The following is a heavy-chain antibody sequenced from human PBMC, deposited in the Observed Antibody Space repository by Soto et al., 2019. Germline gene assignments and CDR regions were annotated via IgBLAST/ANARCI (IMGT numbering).Heavy chain of an antibody. CDR2: TYYRSKWYN. CDR3: ARDKDIVVVPAAIRAYYYYGMDV. D-gene: IGHD2-2*02. Sequence: SQTLSLTCAISGDSVSSNSAAWNWIRQSPSRGLEWLGRTYYRSKWYNDYAVSVKSRITINPDTSKNQFSLQLNSVTPEDTAMYYCARDKDIVVVPAAIRAYYYYGMDVWGQGTTVTVSS. J-gene: IGHJ6*02. V-gene: IGHV6-1*01. CDR1: GDSVSSNSAA.